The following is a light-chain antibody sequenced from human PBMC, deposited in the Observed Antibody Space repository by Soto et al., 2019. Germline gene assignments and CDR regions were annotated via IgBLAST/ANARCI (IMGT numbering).Light chain of an antibody. Sequence: QSALTQPASVSVSPGQAITISCTGTSSDVGGYNYVSWYQQHPGKAPKLIIYDVSDRPSGLSNRFSGSKSGNTASLTISGLQAEDEADYYCSSYTVSSTLVFGGGTKLTVL. CDR3: SSYTVSSTLV. V-gene: IGLV2-14*01. J-gene: IGLJ2*01. CDR1: SSDVGGYNY. CDR2: DVS.